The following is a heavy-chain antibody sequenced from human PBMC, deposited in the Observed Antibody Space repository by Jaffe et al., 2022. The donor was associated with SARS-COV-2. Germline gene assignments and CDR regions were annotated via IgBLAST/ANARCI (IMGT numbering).Heavy chain of an antibody. CDR1: GFTFSSYG. Sequence: QVQLVESGGGVVQPGRSLRLSCAASGFTFSSYGMHWVRQAPGKGLEWVAVIWYDGSNKYYADSVKGRFTISRDNSKNTLYLQMNSLRAEDTAVYYCARVGQVDRVSPDIYYYYYGMDVWGQGTTVTVSS. CDR3: ARVGQVDRVSPDIYYYYYGMDV. V-gene: IGHV3-33*01. J-gene: IGHJ6*02. D-gene: IGHD3-9*01. CDR2: IWYDGSNK.